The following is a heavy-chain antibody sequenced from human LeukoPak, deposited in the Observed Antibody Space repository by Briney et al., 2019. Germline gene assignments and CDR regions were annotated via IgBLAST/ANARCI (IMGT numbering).Heavy chain of an antibody. V-gene: IGHV3-66*03. Sequence: GGSLRLSCAVSGFRFSDYYMSWVRQAPGKGLEWVGLIRDSGEAFYADFARGRFAISRDESENTLYLQMNSLRVEDTAVYFCARERAANQDWVEFDPWGQGTPVIVSS. CDR3: ARERAANQDWVEFDP. D-gene: IGHD3/OR15-3a*01. J-gene: IGHJ5*02. CDR1: GFRFSDYY. CDR2: IRDSGEA.